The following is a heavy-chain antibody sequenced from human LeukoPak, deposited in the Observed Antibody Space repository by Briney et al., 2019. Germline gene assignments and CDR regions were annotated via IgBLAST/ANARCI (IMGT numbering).Heavy chain of an antibody. CDR3: ARERIRTPYCGMDV. CDR2: IRTYNGDT. D-gene: IGHD1-14*01. Sequence: ASVKVSCKASGYTFTSYGISWVRQAPGQGLEWMGCIRTYNGDTNYAQKIQGRVTLTTDTSTSTAYMELRSLRSDDTAVYYCARERIRTPYCGMDVWGQGSPVTVAS. V-gene: IGHV1-18*01. J-gene: IGHJ6*02. CDR1: GYTFTSYG.